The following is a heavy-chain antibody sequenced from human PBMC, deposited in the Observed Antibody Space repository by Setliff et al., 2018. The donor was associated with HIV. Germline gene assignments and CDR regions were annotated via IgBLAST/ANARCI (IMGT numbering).Heavy chain of an antibody. Sequence: GGSLRLSCAASGFTFSRSAVHWVRQAPGKGLEWVAVISNDGSNKFYADSVKGRFTISRDNAENSLYLQMNSLGAEDPAVYYCVKGGMTNAAFNIWGPGTMVTVSS. V-gene: IGHV3-30*07. D-gene: IGHD3-16*01. CDR3: VKGGMTNAAFNI. CDR1: GFTFSRSA. CDR2: ISNDGSNK. J-gene: IGHJ3*02.